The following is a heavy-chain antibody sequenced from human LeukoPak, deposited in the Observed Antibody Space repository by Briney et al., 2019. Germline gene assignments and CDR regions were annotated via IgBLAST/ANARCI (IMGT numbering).Heavy chain of an antibody. CDR1: GGSISSGGYY. CDR2: IYYSGST. Sequence: SETLSLTCTVSGGSISSGGYYWSWIRQHPGKGLEWIGYIYYSGSTYYNPSLKSRVTISVDTSKNQFSLKLSSVPAADTAVYYCARVGIGLLRYFDWLSSKSERDCWFDPWGQGTLVTVSS. J-gene: IGHJ5*02. V-gene: IGHV4-31*03. D-gene: IGHD3-9*01. CDR3: ARVGIGLLRYFDWLSSKSERDCWFDP.